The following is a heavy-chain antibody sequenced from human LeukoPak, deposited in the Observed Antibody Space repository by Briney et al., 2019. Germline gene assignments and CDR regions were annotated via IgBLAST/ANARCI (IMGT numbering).Heavy chain of an antibody. V-gene: IGHV1-2*02. D-gene: IGHD2-2*01. CDR1: GYTFTGYY. Sequence: ASVKVSCKASGYTFTGYYMHWVRQGPGQGLEWMGWINPNSGGTNYAQKFQGRVTMTRDTSISTAYMELSRLRSDDTAVYYCAREGCSSTSCYGRSVTTRRGSYYYYMDVWGKGTTVTVSS. CDR3: AREGCSSTSCYGRSVTTRRGSYYYYMDV. J-gene: IGHJ6*03. CDR2: INPNSGGT.